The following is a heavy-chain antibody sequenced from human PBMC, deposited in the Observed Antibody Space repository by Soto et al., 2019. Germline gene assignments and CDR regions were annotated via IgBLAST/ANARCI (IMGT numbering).Heavy chain of an antibody. Sequence: GGSLTLSCAASGFAFSTFAMTWVRQAPGKGLEWVAATSVSGNNAYYADSVTERFTISRDNSQHSVFLQMSSLRADDTAVYYCARDQLMSGILYSLGVLLPEYGLWGQGTLVTVSS. D-gene: IGHD2-8*01. CDR3: ARDQLMSGILYSLGVLLPEYGL. J-gene: IGHJ4*02. CDR1: GFAFSTFA. V-gene: IGHV3-23*01. CDR2: TSVSGNNA.